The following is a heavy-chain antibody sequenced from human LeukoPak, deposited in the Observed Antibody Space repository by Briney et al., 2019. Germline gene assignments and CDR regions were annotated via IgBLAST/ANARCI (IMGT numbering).Heavy chain of an antibody. Sequence: SETLSLTCTVSGGSISSSSYYWGWIRQPPGKGLEWIVSIYYSGSTYYNPSLKSRVTISVYTSKNQFSLKLSSVTAADTAVYYCASGIVVVVAATYYFDYWGQGTLVTVSS. CDR1: GGSISSSSYY. V-gene: IGHV4-39*01. CDR3: ASGIVVVVAATYYFDY. D-gene: IGHD2-15*01. J-gene: IGHJ4*02. CDR2: IYYSGST.